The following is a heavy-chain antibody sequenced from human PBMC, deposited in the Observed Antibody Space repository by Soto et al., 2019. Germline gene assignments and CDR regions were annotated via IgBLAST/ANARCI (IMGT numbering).Heavy chain of an antibody. D-gene: IGHD5-12*01. CDR1: GGSISSYY. CDR3: ARVGGDSGYDSNYYYYYMDV. Sequence: SETLSLTCTVSGGSISSYYWSWIRQPPGKGLEWIGYIYYSGSTNYNPSLKSRVTISVDTSKNQFSLKLSSVTAADTAVYYCARVGGDSGYDSNYYYYYMDVWGKGTTVTVSS. J-gene: IGHJ6*03. V-gene: IGHV4-59*01. CDR2: IYYSGST.